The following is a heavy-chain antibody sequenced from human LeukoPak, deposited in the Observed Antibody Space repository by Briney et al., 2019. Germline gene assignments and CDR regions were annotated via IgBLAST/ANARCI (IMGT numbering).Heavy chain of an antibody. CDR1: GGSISTYY. Sequence: PSETLSPTCTVSGGSISTYYWTWIRQPPGKGLEWIGYIYHSGSTNYNPSLKSRVTISVDTSQNQFSLKLSSVTAADTAVYYCARDGYSGSDALWGQGTLVTVSS. D-gene: IGHD5-12*01. J-gene: IGHJ4*02. CDR3: ARDGYSGSDAL. V-gene: IGHV4-59*01. CDR2: IYHSGST.